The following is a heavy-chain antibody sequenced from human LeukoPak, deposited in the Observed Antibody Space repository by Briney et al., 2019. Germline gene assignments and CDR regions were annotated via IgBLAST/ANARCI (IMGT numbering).Heavy chain of an antibody. V-gene: IGHV1-2*02. Sequence: GASVKVSCKASGYTFTGYYMHWVRQAPGQGLEWMGWINPNSGGTNYAQKFQGRVTMTRDTSISTAYMELSRLGSDDTAVYYCARDDSSSTGWFDPWGQGTLVTVSS. CDR3: ARDDSSSTGWFDP. CDR1: GYTFTGYY. J-gene: IGHJ5*02. CDR2: INPNSGGT. D-gene: IGHD6-6*01.